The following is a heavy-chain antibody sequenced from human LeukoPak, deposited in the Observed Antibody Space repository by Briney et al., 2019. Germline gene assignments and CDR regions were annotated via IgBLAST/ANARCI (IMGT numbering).Heavy chain of an antibody. V-gene: IGHV4-59*01. CDR3: ARVSSGQRSDSLDY. D-gene: IGHD6-19*01. CDR2: IYYSGST. J-gene: IGHJ4*02. CDR1: GGSISSYY. Sequence: SETLSLTCTVSGGSISSYYWSWIRQPPGKGLEWIGYIYYSGSTNYNPSLKSRVTISVDTSKNQFSLKLSSVTAADTAVYYCARVSSGQRSDSLDYWGQGTLVTVSS.